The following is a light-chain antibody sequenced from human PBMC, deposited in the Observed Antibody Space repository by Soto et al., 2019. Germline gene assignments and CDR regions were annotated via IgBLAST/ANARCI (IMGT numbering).Light chain of an antibody. CDR3: QQRSNWPPALT. CDR2: DAS. CDR1: QSVSSY. Sequence: EIVLTQSPATLSLSPGERATLSCRASQSVSSYLAWHQQKPGQAPRLLIYDASNRATGIPARFSGSGSGTDFTLTISSLEPEDFAVYYCQQRSNWPPALTFGGGTKVDIK. J-gene: IGKJ4*01. V-gene: IGKV3-11*01.